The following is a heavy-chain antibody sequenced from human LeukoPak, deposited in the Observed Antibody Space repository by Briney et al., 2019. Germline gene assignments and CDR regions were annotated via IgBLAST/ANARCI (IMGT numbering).Heavy chain of an antibody. CDR1: GYTFTGYY. CDR3: ARDGRYFDWLTTGYYYYMDV. CDR2: INPNSGGT. J-gene: IGHJ6*03. Sequence: ASVKVSCKASGYTFTGYYMHWVRQAPGQGLEWMGWINPNSGGTNYAQKFQGRVTMTRDTSISTAYMELSRLRSDDTAVYYCARDGRYFDWLTTGYYYYMDVWGKGTTVTVSS. V-gene: IGHV1-2*02. D-gene: IGHD3-9*01.